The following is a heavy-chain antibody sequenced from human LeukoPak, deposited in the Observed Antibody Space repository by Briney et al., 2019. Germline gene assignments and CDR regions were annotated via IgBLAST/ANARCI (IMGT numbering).Heavy chain of an antibody. CDR1: GYTFTGYY. Sequence: GASVKVSCKASGYTFTGYYMHWVRQAPGQGLEWMGRINPNSGGTNYAQKFQGRVTMTRDTSISTAYMELSRLRSDDTAVYYCARQRNYGIENWFDPWGQGTPVTVSS. V-gene: IGHV1-2*06. J-gene: IGHJ5*02. CDR2: INPNSGGT. CDR3: ARQRNYGIENWFDP. D-gene: IGHD1-7*01.